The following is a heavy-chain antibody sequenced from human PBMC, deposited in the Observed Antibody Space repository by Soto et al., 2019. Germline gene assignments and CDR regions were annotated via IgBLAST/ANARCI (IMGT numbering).Heavy chain of an antibody. CDR3: AVVLRFFHDAFDI. V-gene: IGHV1-58*02. D-gene: IGHD3-3*01. CDR2: IVVGIGKT. Sequence: SVKVSCKASGFTFTSSAMQWVRQARGQRLEWIGGIVVGIGKTNYAQKFQGRVTITADISTSTAYMELSSLRSEDTAVYYCAVVLRFFHDAFDIWGQGTMVTVSS. CDR1: GFTFTSSA. J-gene: IGHJ3*02.